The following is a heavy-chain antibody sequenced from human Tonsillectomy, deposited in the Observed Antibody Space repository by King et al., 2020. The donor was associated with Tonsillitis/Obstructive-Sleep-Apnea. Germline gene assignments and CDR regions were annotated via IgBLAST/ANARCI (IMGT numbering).Heavy chain of an antibody. CDR2: SRCTSST. D-gene: IGHD3-16*01. CDR1: GFTFSSYT. CDR3: AKPDGGDYFYMDV. J-gene: IGHJ6*03. V-gene: IGHV3-23*04. Sequence: VQLVESGGGLVQPGGSLRLSCAASGFTFSSYTIAWVRQAPGKGLEWVSGSRCTSSTYYADSVKGRFTISRDNSKNTLFLQMNSLTAEDTAVYYCAKPDGGDYFYMDVWGKGTTVTVSS.